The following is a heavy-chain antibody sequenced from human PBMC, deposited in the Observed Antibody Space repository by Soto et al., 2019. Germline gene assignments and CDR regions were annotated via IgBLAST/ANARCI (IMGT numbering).Heavy chain of an antibody. D-gene: IGHD3-3*01. CDR3: ARGGRDKYDFWSGYYKSHYYYGMDV. J-gene: IGHJ6*02. Sequence: ASETLSLTCAVSGGSISSGGYSWSWIRQPPGKGLEWIGYIYHSGSTYYNPSLKSRVTISVDRSKNQFSLKLSSVTAADTAVYYCARGGRDKYDFWSGYYKSHYYYGMDVWGQGTTVTVSS. CDR2: IYHSGST. V-gene: IGHV4-30-2*01. CDR1: GGSISSGGYS.